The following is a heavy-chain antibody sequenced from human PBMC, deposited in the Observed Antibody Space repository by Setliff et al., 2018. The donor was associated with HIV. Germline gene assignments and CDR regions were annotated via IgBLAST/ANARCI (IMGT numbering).Heavy chain of an antibody. Sequence: ASVKVSCKPSGSTFSTYDINWVRQATGQGLEWMGWMNPNSGNTGYAQKFQGRVTMTRNTSISTAYMELSSLRSEDTAVYYCARGGYGGNSETFDYWGQGTLVTVSS. V-gene: IGHV1-8*01. J-gene: IGHJ4*02. CDR3: ARGGYGGNSETFDY. CDR1: GSTFSTYD. D-gene: IGHD2-21*02. CDR2: MNPNSGNT.